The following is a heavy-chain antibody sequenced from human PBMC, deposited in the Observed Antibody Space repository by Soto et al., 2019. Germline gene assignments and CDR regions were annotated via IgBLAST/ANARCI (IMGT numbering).Heavy chain of an antibody. CDR1: GGSITSYY. J-gene: IGHJ6*03. CDR2: IYYSGST. V-gene: IGHV4-59*01. CDR3: ARSLHPGAFYYIDV. Sequence: GTLSLTCTVSGGSITSYYWSWIWQRPGKGLEWIGYIYYSGSTNYNPSLKSRVTISVDTSKNQFSLKLSSVTAADTAVYYCARSLHPGAFYYIDVWGKGTTVTVSS. D-gene: IGHD4-4*01.